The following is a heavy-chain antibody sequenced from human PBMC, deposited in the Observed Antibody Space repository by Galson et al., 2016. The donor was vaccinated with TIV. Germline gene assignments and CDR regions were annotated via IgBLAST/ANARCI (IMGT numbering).Heavy chain of an antibody. Sequence: SVKVSCKASGYTFTSYYMHWVRQAPGQGLEWMGIINPSGDSTSYAQKFQGRVTMTRDTSTSTVYMELSSLRSEDTAVYYCARVLEVAGTDYWGQGTLVTVSS. CDR1: GYTFTSYY. V-gene: IGHV1-46*01. CDR2: INPSGDST. D-gene: IGHD6-19*01. CDR3: ARVLEVAGTDY. J-gene: IGHJ4*02.